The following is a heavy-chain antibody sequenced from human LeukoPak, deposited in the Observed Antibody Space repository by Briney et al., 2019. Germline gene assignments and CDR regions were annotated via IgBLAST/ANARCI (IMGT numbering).Heavy chain of an antibody. CDR2: FDPEDGET. J-gene: IGHJ5*02. V-gene: IGHV1-24*01. Sequence: GASVKVSCKVSGYTLTELSMHWVRQAPGKGLEWMGGFDPEDGETIYAQKFQGGVTMTEDTSTDTAYMELSSLRSEDTAVYYCATDAVPLVGSYDSSGYYNWFDPWGQGTLVTVSS. D-gene: IGHD3-22*01. CDR1: GYTLTELS. CDR3: ATDAVPLVGSYDSSGYYNWFDP.